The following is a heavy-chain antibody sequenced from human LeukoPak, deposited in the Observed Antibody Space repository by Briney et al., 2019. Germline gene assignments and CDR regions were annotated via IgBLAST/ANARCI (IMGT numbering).Heavy chain of an antibody. CDR1: GVPVINNY. CDR2: IYSGGST. J-gene: IGHJ1*01. CDR3: ARDPNRDHPEPFQH. V-gene: IGHV3-66*01. D-gene: IGHD1-14*01. Sequence: GGLRLSCAVAGVPVINNYVSWGGQAPGEGLEWGEVIYSGGSTHYTNSVKGRSTISRDTSKNTLYLQTNSLRTEDTAVYDCARDPNRDHPEPFQHWGQGTLVTVSS.